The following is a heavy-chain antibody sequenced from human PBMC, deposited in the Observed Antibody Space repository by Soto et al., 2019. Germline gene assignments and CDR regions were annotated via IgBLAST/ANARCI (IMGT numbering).Heavy chain of an antibody. CDR3: TTGEERNSNWYGKFAS. CDR2: ISGSGSNT. D-gene: IGHD6-13*01. CDR1: VFTLNNFA. J-gene: IGHJ4*02. Sequence: PGGSLLLSCAAYVFTLNNFAMIKVGQAPGKGLEWVSAISGSGSNTYYADSVKGRFTISRDNSKKTVSLQMNSLRVEDTAVYYCTTGEERNSNWYGKFASWGQGTKVTGSS. V-gene: IGHV3-23*01.